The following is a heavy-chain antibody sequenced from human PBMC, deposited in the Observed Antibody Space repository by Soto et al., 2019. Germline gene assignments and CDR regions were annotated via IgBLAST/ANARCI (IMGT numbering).Heavy chain of an antibody. V-gene: IGHV4-39*01. D-gene: IGHD6-13*01. CDR2: IYYSGAT. CDR3: ARHTVQQLDPPNCFDP. CDR1: GGSISSTSYY. J-gene: IGHJ5*02. Sequence: PSETLSLTCTVSGGSISSTSYYWGLIRQHPGKGLEWIGSIYYSGATDDNPTLKSRVTISVDTSKNQFSLKLSSVTAADTAVYFCARHTVQQLDPPNCFDPWGQGTLIT.